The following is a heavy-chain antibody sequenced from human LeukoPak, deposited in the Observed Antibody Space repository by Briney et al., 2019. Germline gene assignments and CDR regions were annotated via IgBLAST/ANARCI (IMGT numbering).Heavy chain of an antibody. CDR2: ISGSGGST. Sequence: GGSLRLSCAASGFTFSSYAMSWVRQAPGKGLERVSAISGSGGSTYYAGSVKGRFTISRDNSKNTLYLQMNSLRAEDTAVYYCVEQWLVDAFDIWGQGTMVTVPS. V-gene: IGHV3-23*01. CDR3: VEQWLVDAFDI. CDR1: GFTFSSYA. D-gene: IGHD6-19*01. J-gene: IGHJ3*02.